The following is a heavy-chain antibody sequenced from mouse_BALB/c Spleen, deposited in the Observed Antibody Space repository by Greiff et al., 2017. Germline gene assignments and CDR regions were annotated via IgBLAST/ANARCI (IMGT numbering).Heavy chain of an antibody. J-gene: IGHJ4*01. CDR2: IYPGGGYT. CDR1: GYTFTNYW. V-gene: IGHV1-63*02. Sequence: QVQLQQSGAELVRPGTSVKISCKASGYTFTNYWLGWVKQRPGHGLEWIGDIYPGGGYTNYNEKFKGKATLTADTSSSTAYMQLSSLTSEDSAVYFYARVGKDGYYAPMTMDYWGQGTSVTVSS. D-gene: IGHD2-3*01. CDR3: ARVGKDGYYAPMTMDY.